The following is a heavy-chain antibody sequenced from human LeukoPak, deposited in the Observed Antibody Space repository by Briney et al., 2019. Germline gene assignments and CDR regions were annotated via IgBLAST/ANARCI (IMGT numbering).Heavy chain of an antibody. CDR2: IKSKTDGGTT. J-gene: IGHJ4*02. V-gene: IGHV3-15*01. D-gene: IGHD2-21*02. Sequence: GGSLRLSCAASGFTFSNAWMSWVRQAPGKGLEWVGRIKSKTDGGTTDYAAPVKGRFTISRDDSKNTLYLQMNSLKTEDTAVYYCTTTYCGGDCSVYFDYWGQGTLVTVSS. CDR1: GFTFSNAW. CDR3: TTTYCGGDCSVYFDY.